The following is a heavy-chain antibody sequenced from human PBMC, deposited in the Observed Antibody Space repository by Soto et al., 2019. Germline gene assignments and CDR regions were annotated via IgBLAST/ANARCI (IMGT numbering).Heavy chain of an antibody. Sequence: ASVKVSCKASGYTFTSYAMHWVRQAPGQRLEWMGWINAGNGNTKYSQKFQGRVTITRDTSASTAYMELSSLRSEDTAVYYCTFNYDFWSGYYTGIWFDPWGQGTLVTVSS. D-gene: IGHD3-3*01. V-gene: IGHV1-3*01. J-gene: IGHJ5*02. CDR1: GYTFTSYA. CDR3: TFNYDFWSGYYTGIWFDP. CDR2: INAGNGNT.